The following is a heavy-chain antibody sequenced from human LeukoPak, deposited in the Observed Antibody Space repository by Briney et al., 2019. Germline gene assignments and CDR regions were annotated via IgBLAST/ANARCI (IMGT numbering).Heavy chain of an antibody. D-gene: IGHD6-13*01. V-gene: IGHV3-66*01. J-gene: IGHJ4*02. CDR1: GFTFSNVW. CDR2: IYSGGST. Sequence: GGSLRLSCAASGFTFSNVWMSWVRQAPGKGLEWVSVIYSGGSTYNADSVKGRFTISRDNSKNTLYLQMNSLRAEDTAAYYCARGVSAAGTSYFDYWGQGTLVTVSS. CDR3: ARGVSAAGTSYFDY.